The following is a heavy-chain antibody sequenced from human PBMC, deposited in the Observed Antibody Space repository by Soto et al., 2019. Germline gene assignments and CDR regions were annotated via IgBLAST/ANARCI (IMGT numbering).Heavy chain of an antibody. V-gene: IGHV1-2*04. CDR3: AREPNYSPAAFDI. Sequence: PGASVKVSCKASGYTFTGYYMHWVRQAPGQGLEWMGWINPNSGGTNYAQKFQGWVTMTRDTSISTAYMELSRLRSDDTAVYYCAREPNYSPAAFDIWGQGTMVTVSS. D-gene: IGHD6-13*01. CDR1: GYTFTGYY. CDR2: INPNSGGT. J-gene: IGHJ3*02.